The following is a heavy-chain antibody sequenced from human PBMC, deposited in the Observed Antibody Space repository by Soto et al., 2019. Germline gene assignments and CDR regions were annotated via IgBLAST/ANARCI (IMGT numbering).Heavy chain of an antibody. CDR1: GFTFRTYW. CDR3: VRFPFFDTSDQGY. D-gene: IGHD3-22*01. V-gene: IGHV3-7*01. J-gene: IGHJ4*01. Sequence: GGSLRLSCAASGFTFRTYWMNWVRQAPGKGLEWVAKINQDGSVKYYVDSVRGRFTISRDNAKNSLFLQMNSLRDEDTALYYCVRFPFFDTSDQGYRGQGTLVTVSS. CDR2: INQDGSVK.